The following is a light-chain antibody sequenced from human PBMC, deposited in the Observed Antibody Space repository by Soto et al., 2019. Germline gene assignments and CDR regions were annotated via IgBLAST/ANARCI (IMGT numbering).Light chain of an antibody. CDR1: SRDFGGYSY. V-gene: IGLV2-11*01. Sequence: QSVLTQPRSVSGSPGQSVTISCTGTSRDFGGYSYVSWFQQHPGKAPKLMIYDVSKRPSGVPYRFSGSKSGNTASLTISGLQAEDEADYYCCSFAGSYTLYVFGTGTKVTVL. CDR2: DVS. CDR3: CSFAGSYTLYV. J-gene: IGLJ1*01.